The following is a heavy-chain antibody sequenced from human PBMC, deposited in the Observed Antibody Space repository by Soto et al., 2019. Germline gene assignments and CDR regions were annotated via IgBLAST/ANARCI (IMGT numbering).Heavy chain of an antibody. V-gene: IGHV1-2*02. CDR2: INPNSGGT. CDR1: GYTFTGYY. CDR3: AAMVRGVIYGMDV. Sequence: VASVEVSCKASGYTFTGYYMHWVRQAPGQGLEWMGWINPNSGGTNYAQKFQGRVTMTRDTSISTAYMELSRLRSDDTAVYYCAAMVRGVIYGMDVWGQGTTVTVSS. J-gene: IGHJ6*02. D-gene: IGHD3-10*01.